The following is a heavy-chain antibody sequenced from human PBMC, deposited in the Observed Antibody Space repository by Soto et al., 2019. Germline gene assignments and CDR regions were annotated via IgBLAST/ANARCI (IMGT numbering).Heavy chain of an antibody. CDR3: ARGVTSGKTDNWFDP. D-gene: IGHD1-1*01. J-gene: IGHJ5*02. CDR1: GASVSSENYF. Sequence: PSETLSLTCSVSGASVSSENYFWTWIRQSPGKGLEWIANIFYSGSTYYTPSLKSRVTISVDTSKNQFSLTLSSVTAADTAVYYCARGVTSGKTDNWFDPWGEEPLVTVSS. V-gene: IGHV4-61*01. CDR2: IFYSGST.